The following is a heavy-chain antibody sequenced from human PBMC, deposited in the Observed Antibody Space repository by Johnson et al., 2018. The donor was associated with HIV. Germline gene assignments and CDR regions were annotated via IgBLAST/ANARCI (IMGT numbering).Heavy chain of an antibody. V-gene: IGHV3-7*05. CDR1: GFTFGSYA. J-gene: IGHJ3*02. CDR3: AKDMGYDSSGDGAFDI. Sequence: VHLVESGGGVVQPGKSLRLSCVASGFTFGSYAMHWVRQAPGKGLEWVANIKQDGSEKYYADSVKGRFTISRDNAKNSLYLQMNSLRAEDTALYYCAKDMGYDSSGDGAFDIWGQGTMVTVSS. CDR2: IKQDGSEK. D-gene: IGHD3-22*01.